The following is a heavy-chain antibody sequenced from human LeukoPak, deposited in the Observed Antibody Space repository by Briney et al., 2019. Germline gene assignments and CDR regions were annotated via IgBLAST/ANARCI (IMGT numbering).Heavy chain of an antibody. CDR2: IYHNGNT. Sequence: SETLSLTCAVSGYSISSGYYWGWIRQPPGKGLEWIGSIYHNGNTYYNPSLKSRVTISVDTSKDQFSLKLSSVTAADTAVSYCAREYSSSSRAFDIWGQGTMVTVSS. D-gene: IGHD6-6*01. CDR3: AREYSSSSRAFDI. V-gene: IGHV4-38-2*02. CDR1: GYSISSGYY. J-gene: IGHJ3*02.